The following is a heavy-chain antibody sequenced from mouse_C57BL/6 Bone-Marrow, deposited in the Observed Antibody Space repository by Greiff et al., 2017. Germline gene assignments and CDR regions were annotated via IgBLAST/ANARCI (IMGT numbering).Heavy chain of an antibody. CDR3: TTITKVVATDY. D-gene: IGHD1-1*01. J-gene: IGHJ2*01. CDR2: INPENGGT. V-gene: IGHV14-4*01. CDR1: GFNIKDDY. Sequence: EVQLQQSGAELVRPGASVKLSCTASGFNIKDDYMHWVKQRPEQGLEWIGWINPENGGTEYASKFQGKATITVDTSSNTAYLQLSSLTSEDTAVXYGTTITKVVATDYWGQGTTLTVSS.